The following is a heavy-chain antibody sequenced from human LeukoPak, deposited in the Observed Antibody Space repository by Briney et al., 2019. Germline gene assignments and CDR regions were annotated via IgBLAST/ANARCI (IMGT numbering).Heavy chain of an antibody. Sequence: GGSLRLSCAASEFTVSSNYMSWVRQAPGKGLEWVSVIYSGGSTYYADSVKGRFTISRDNSKNTLYLQKNRLRAEDSAVYYCARANCGGDCFPYYFDYWGQRTLGTVSS. V-gene: IGHV3-66*01. CDR1: EFTVSSNY. D-gene: IGHD2-21*02. J-gene: IGHJ4*02. CDR2: IYSGGST. CDR3: ARANCGGDCFPYYFDY.